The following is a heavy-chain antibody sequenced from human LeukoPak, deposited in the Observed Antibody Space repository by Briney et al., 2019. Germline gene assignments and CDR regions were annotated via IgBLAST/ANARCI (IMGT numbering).Heavy chain of an antibody. J-gene: IGHJ4*02. CDR3: ARVNHGGIDY. D-gene: IGHD3-16*01. V-gene: IGHV4-31*03. Sequence: PSETLSLTCTVSDDSVSSDNYYWSWIRQHPGKGLEWIGYIYYSGSTYYNPSLKSRITISVDTSKTQFSLKLSSVTAADTAVYYCARVNHGGIDYWGQGTPVTVSS. CDR2: IYYSGST. CDR1: DDSVSSDNYY.